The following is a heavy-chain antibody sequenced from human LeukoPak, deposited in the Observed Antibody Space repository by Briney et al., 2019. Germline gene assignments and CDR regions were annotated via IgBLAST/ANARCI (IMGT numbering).Heavy chain of an antibody. CDR2: TIPIFGTA. Sequence: ASVKVSCKASGGTFTSYAISWVRQARGQGLECMGGTIPIFGTANYAQKFQGRVTITTDESTSTAYMELSSLRSEDTAVYYCARDRVPWDYDSSGYPAWAFDIWGQGTMVTVSS. CDR3: ARDRVPWDYDSSGYPAWAFDI. V-gene: IGHV1-69*05. D-gene: IGHD3-22*01. J-gene: IGHJ3*02. CDR1: GGTFTSYA.